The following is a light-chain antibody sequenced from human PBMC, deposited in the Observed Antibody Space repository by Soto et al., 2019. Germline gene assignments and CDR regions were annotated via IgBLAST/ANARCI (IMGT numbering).Light chain of an antibody. CDR3: SSYTTSNTGV. CDR1: SSDVGAYDY. V-gene: IGLV2-14*01. Sequence: QSALTQPASVSGSPGQPITISCTGTSSDVGAYDYVSWYQQHPGKAPKFMLYEVSNRPSGLSNRFSGSKSGNTASLTISGLQAEDEADYYCSSYTTSNTGVFGGGTKLTVL. CDR2: EVS. J-gene: IGLJ3*02.